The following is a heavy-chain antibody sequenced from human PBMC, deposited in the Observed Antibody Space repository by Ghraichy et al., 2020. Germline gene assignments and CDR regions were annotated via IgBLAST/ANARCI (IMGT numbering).Heavy chain of an antibody. CDR2: ISSSISTI. CDR1: GFTFSSYS. Sequence: GGSLRLSCVASGFTFSSYSMNWVRQAPGKGLEWVSYISSSISTIYYADSVKGRFTISRDNAKNSLYLQMNSLRAEDTAVYYCARERGSSSSGGVYYFDYWGQGTLVTVSS. V-gene: IGHV3-48*01. CDR3: ARERGSSSSGGVYYFDY. D-gene: IGHD6-6*01. J-gene: IGHJ4*02.